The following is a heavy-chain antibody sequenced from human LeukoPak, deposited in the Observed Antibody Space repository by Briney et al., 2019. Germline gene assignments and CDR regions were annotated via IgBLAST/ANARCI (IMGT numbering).Heavy chain of an antibody. CDR1: GYTFTSYD. CDR3: ARGFYYGSESALNWFDP. CDR2: INPNSGGT. V-gene: IGHV1-2*02. D-gene: IGHD3-10*01. J-gene: IGHJ5*02. Sequence: GASVKVSCKASGYTFTSYDINWVRQATGQGLEWMGWINPNSGGTNYAQKFQGRVTMTRDTSISTAYMELSRLRSDDTAVYYCARGFYYGSESALNWFDPWGRGTLVTVSS.